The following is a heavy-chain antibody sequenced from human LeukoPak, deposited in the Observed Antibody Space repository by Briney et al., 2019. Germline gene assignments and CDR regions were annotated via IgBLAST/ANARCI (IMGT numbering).Heavy chain of an antibody. D-gene: IGHD5-24*01. V-gene: IGHV3-30*02. Sequence: GGSLRLSCAASGFTFSSYGMHWVRQAPGRGLEWVAFIRYDGSNKYYADSVKGRFTISRDNSKNTLYLQMNSLRAEDTAVYYCAKDLRWLPNFDYWGQGTLVTVSS. CDR3: AKDLRWLPNFDY. CDR1: GFTFSSYG. CDR2: IRYDGSNK. J-gene: IGHJ4*02.